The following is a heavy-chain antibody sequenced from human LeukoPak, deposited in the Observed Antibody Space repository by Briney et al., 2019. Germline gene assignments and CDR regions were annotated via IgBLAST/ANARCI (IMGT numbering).Heavy chain of an antibody. CDR2: ISSSSSYI. Sequence: PGGSLRLSCAASGFTFSSYWMSWVRQAPGKGLEWVSSISSSSSYIYYADSVKGRFTISRDNAKNSLYLQMNSLRAEDTAVYYCARDRSSRTSFDYWGQGTLVTVSS. D-gene: IGHD6-6*01. V-gene: IGHV3-21*01. CDR1: GFTFSSYW. J-gene: IGHJ4*02. CDR3: ARDRSSRTSFDY.